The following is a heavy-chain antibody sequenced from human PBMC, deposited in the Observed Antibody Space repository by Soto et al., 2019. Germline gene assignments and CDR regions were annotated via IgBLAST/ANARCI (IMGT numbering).Heavy chain of an antibody. J-gene: IGHJ4*02. Sequence: GGSLRLSCAASGFTFNSFSMSWVRQAPGEGLQWVAAISGSGGSTYYADSVKGRFTISRDNYKNTVSLQMNSLRAEDTAVYYCANLIAAAGTTIDYWGQGTLVTVSS. V-gene: IGHV3-23*01. CDR2: ISGSGGST. CDR1: GFTFNSFS. CDR3: ANLIAAAGTTIDY. D-gene: IGHD6-13*01.